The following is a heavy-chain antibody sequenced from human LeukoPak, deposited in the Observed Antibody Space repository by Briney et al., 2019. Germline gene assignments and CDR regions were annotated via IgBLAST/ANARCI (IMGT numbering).Heavy chain of an antibody. V-gene: IGHV4-59*01. Sequence: TSETLSLTCTVSGGSISSYYWSWIRQPPGKGLEWIGYIYYSGSTNYNPSLKSRVTISVDTSKNQFSLKLSSVTAADTAVYYCARDDWAMAWAYWGQGTLVTVSS. CDR1: GGSISSYY. D-gene: IGHD3-9*01. CDR3: ARDDWAMAWAY. CDR2: IYYSGST. J-gene: IGHJ4*02.